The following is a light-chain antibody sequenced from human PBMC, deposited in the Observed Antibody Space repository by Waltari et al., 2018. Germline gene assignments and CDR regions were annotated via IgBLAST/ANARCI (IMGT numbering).Light chain of an antibody. Sequence: QSALTQPRSVSGSPGQSVTISCTGTSSDVGSYNYVSWFQQPPGKAPKLMIYDVTKRPSGVPDRVSGSKSGITASLTISGLQADDEADYYCCSYAGSYTLGVFGGGTKLTVL. V-gene: IGLV2-11*01. CDR3: CSYAGSYTLGV. J-gene: IGLJ3*02. CDR2: DVT. CDR1: SSDVGSYNY.